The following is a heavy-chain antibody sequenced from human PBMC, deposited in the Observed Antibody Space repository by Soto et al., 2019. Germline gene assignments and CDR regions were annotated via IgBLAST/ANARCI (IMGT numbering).Heavy chain of an antibody. D-gene: IGHD3-16*02. J-gene: IGHJ4*02. Sequence: SETXSLTCAVYGGSFSGYYWSWIRQPPGKGLEWIGEINHSGSTNYNPSLKSRVTISVDTSKNQFSLKLSSVTAADTAVYYCARGDKLSLYHQIDYWGQGTLVTVSS. CDR2: INHSGST. V-gene: IGHV4-34*01. CDR1: GGSFSGYY. CDR3: ARGDKLSLYHQIDY.